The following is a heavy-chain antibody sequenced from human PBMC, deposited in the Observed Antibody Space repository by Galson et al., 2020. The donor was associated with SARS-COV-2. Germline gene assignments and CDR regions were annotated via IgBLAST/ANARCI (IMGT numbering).Heavy chain of an antibody. V-gene: IGHV3-23*01. J-gene: IGHJ4*02. CDR1: GFTFSSYA. D-gene: IGHD2-2*01. CDR2: IDGTGTRT. Sequence: GGSLRLSCAASGFTFSSYAMSWVRQSPGKGLEWVSDIDGTGTRTNYADSVKGRFTISRDNSENTLYLQMNSLRVEDRAVYYCAKSLVCTSSSWYRFGKAFFDAWGQGTLVTVSS. CDR3: AKSLVCTSSSWYRFGKAFFDA.